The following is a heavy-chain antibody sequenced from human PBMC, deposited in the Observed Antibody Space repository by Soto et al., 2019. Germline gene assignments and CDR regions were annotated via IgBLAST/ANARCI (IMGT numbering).Heavy chain of an antibody. J-gene: IGHJ4*02. D-gene: IGHD2-15*01. CDR3: ARDFCGSCYSGFDY. V-gene: IGHV3-48*01. CDR2: ISSSSSTI. CDR1: GFTFSSYS. Sequence: GGSLRLSCAASGFTFSSYSMNWVRQAPGKGLEWVSYISSSSSTIYYADSVKGRFTISRDNAKNSLYLQMNSLRAEDTAVYYCARDFCGSCYSGFDYWGQGTLVTVSS.